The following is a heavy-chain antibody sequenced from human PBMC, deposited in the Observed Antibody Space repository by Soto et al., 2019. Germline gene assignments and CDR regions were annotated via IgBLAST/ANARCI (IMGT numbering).Heavy chain of an antibody. V-gene: IGHV5-51*01. CDR2: IYPGDSDT. CDR3: ARHGPRVYYDHSDYYYYGMDV. Sequence: GESLKISCKGSGYSFTIYWIGWVRQMPGKGLEWMGSIYPGDSDTRYSPCFQGQVTISADKAISTAYLQWSSLKASDTAMYYCARHGPRVYYDHSDYYYYGMDVWGQGTTVTVSS. J-gene: IGHJ6*02. D-gene: IGHD3-22*01. CDR1: GYSFTIYW.